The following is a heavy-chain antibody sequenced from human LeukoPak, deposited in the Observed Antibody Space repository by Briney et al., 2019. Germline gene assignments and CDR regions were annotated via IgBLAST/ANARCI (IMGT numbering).Heavy chain of an antibody. J-gene: IGHJ6*03. D-gene: IGHD2-15*01. CDR3: ARDRCSGGSCYYYYYYMDV. CDR2: ISSSSYI. V-gene: IGHV3-21*01. CDR1: GFTFSSYS. Sequence: PGGSLRLSCAASGFTFSSYSMNWVRQAPGKGLEWVSSISSSSYIYYADSVKGRFTISRDNAKNSLYLQMNSLRAEDTAVYYCARDRCSGGSCYYYYYYMDVWGKGTTVTISS.